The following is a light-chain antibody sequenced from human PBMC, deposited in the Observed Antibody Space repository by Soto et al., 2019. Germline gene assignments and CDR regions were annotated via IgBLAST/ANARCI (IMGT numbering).Light chain of an antibody. Sequence: QSVLTQPASVSGSPGQSITISCTGTSSDVGGYTYVSWYQQYPGKAPKLIIYEVSVRPSGVSDRFSGSKSGNTASLTISGLQAEDEADYYCSSFTTTSTRVFGGGTKLTVL. CDR1: SSDVGGYTY. CDR3: SSFTTTSTRV. CDR2: EVS. V-gene: IGLV2-14*01. J-gene: IGLJ2*01.